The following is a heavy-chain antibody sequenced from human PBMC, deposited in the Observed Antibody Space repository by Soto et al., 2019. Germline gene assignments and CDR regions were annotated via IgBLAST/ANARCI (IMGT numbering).Heavy chain of an antibody. V-gene: IGHV1-24*01. CDR2: FGPEDAET. J-gene: IGHJ3*02. Sequence: QVHLVQSGAEVKRPGASVKVSCRVSGYTLTELSMPWVRQAPGKGLEWMGGFGPEDAETIHAQKSQGRVIMTEDTATDTAYLELSSLRSDDTAVYYCATDTVLHAFDIWGQGTMVTVSS. D-gene: IGHD4-17*01. CDR1: GYTLTELS. CDR3: ATDTVLHAFDI.